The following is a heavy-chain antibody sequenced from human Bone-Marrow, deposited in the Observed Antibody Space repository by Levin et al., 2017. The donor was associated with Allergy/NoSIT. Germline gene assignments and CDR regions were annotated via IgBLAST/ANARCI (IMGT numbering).Heavy chain of an antibody. J-gene: IGHJ4*02. Sequence: SQTLSLTCTVSGGSISSSYWNWIRQPPGKGLEWIGSIYHSGGTYYNPSLPSRVTISLDTSTNQFSLKLSSVTAADTAVYYCARKYGTGWYTYHLDYWGQGTLVTVSS. CDR2: IYHSGGT. CDR1: GGSISSSY. CDR3: ARKYGTGWYTYHLDY. D-gene: IGHD6-19*01. V-gene: IGHV4-59*13.